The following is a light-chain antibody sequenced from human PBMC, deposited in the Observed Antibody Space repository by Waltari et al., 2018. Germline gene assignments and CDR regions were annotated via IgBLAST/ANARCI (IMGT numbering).Light chain of an antibody. Sequence: DIQMTQSPSTLSASVGDRVTITCRASQSISDWVAWYQHKPGKAPNLLIYEASSLESVVPSRFSGSGSGAEFTLTISSLQPDDFATYYCQHYNIYPVMFGQGTRLEIK. V-gene: IGKV1-5*03. CDR2: EAS. CDR3: QHYNIYPVM. J-gene: IGKJ5*01. CDR1: QSISDW.